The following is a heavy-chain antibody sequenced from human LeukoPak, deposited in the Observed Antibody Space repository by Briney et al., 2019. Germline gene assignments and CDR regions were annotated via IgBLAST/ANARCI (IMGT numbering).Heavy chain of an antibody. Sequence: GGSLRLSCAASGFTFSSYEMNWVRQAPGKGLEWVSYISSSGSTIYYADSVKGRFTISRDNAKNSLYLQMNSLRAEDTAVYYCARILDGAWGELGYWGQGTLVTVSS. D-gene: IGHD1-26*01. CDR1: GFTFSSYE. V-gene: IGHV3-48*03. CDR3: ARILDGAWGELGY. J-gene: IGHJ4*02. CDR2: ISSSGSTI.